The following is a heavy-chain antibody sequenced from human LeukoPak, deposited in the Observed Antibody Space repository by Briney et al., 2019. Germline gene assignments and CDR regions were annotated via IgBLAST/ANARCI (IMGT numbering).Heavy chain of an antibody. CDR2: IRYDGSNK. J-gene: IGHJ6*03. CDR1: GLTFSSYA. Sequence: GGSLRLSCAASGLTFSSYAVSWVRQAPGKGLQWVAFIRYDGSNKYYADSVKGRFTISRDNSKNTLYLQMNSLRAEDTAVYYCAKRPVYYYYYMDVWGKGTTLTVSS. D-gene: IGHD6-6*01. CDR3: AKRPVYYYYYMDV. V-gene: IGHV3-30*02.